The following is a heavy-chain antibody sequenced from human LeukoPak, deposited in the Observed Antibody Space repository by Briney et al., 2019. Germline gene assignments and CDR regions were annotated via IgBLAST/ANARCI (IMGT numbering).Heavy chain of an antibody. Sequence: PGRSLRLSCAASGFTFSSYSMNWVRQAPGKGLEWISYISSGSRTIYYGDSVKGRFTVSRDNAKNSLYLQMRSLRAEDTAVYYCARESISGHRDFDYWGKGTLVTVSS. V-gene: IGHV3-48*01. CDR3: ARESISGHRDFDY. J-gene: IGHJ4*02. CDR1: GFTFSSYS. D-gene: IGHD1-26*01. CDR2: ISSGSRTI.